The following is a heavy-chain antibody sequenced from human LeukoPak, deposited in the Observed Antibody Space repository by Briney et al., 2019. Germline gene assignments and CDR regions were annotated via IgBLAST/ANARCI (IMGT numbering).Heavy chain of an antibody. Sequence: ASVKVSCKPSGYTFTSYGISWVRQAPGQGLEWMGWISTYNGNTKYARKLQGRVTMTTDTSTSTAYMELTSLRSDDTAVYYCARGSDWSYGTYFDYWGQGTLVTVSS. CDR2: ISTYNGNT. V-gene: IGHV1-18*01. CDR1: GYTFTSYG. CDR3: ARGSDWSYGTYFDY. D-gene: IGHD1-7*01. J-gene: IGHJ4*02.